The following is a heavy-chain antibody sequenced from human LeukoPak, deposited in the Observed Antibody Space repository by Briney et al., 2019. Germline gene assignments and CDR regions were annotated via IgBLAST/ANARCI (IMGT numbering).Heavy chain of an antibody. D-gene: IGHD5-18*01. V-gene: IGHV3-23*01. CDR1: GFSFDDYG. CDR2: ISGSGTNT. CDR3: AKGDKPVIAMVKFDY. Sequence: QTGGSLRLSCATSGFSFDDYGMSWVRQAPGKGLEWVSGISGSGTNTYYADSVKGRFTISRDNSKNTLYMQMNSLRAEDTAVYYCAKGDKPVIAMVKFDYWGQGTLVTVSS. J-gene: IGHJ4*02.